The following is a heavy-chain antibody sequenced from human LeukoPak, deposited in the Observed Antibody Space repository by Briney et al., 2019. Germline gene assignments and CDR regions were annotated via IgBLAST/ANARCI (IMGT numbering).Heavy chain of an antibody. V-gene: IGHV3-21*06. CDR3: ARVPRSNWNEY. Sequence: GGSLRLSCAASGFTFSSYSMNWVRQAPGKGLEWVSSISTSSSYIYYADSVKGRFTISRDNAKNSLYLQMNSLRAEDTAVYYCARVPRSNWNEYWGQGTLVTVSS. J-gene: IGHJ4*02. CDR2: ISTSSSYI. D-gene: IGHD1-1*01. CDR1: GFTFSSYS.